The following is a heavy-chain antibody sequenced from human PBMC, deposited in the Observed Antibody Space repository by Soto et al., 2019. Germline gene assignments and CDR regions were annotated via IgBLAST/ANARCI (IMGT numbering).Heavy chain of an antibody. CDR3: AGGCSSTSCYSPDYYYGMDV. Sequence: QVQLVQSGAEVKKPGSSVTVSCKASGGTFSSYAISWVRQAPGQGLEWMGGIIPIFGTANYAQKFQGRVTITADESTSTAYMELSSLRSEDTAVYYCAGGCSSTSCYSPDYYYGMDVWGQGTTVTVSS. D-gene: IGHD2-2*01. J-gene: IGHJ6*02. CDR2: IIPIFGTA. CDR1: GGTFSSYA. V-gene: IGHV1-69*01.